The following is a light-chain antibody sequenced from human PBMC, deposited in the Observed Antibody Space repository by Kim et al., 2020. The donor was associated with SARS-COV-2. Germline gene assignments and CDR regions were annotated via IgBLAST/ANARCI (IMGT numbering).Light chain of an antibody. CDR1: QSVRNNY. Sequence: SPGERAPLSCRARQSVRNNYLAWYQQKPGQAPGLLIHGASGRATGIPDRFSGSGSGTDFTLTISRVEPEDFAVYYCQQYGNSPSTFGPGTKVDIK. J-gene: IGKJ3*01. CDR3: QQYGNSPST. CDR2: GAS. V-gene: IGKV3-20*01.